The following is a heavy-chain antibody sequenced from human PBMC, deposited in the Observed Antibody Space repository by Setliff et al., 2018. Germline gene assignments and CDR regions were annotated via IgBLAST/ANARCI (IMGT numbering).Heavy chain of an antibody. CDR1: GFTISYYA. D-gene: IGHD2-2*01. Sequence: LRLSCAASGFTISYYAIHWVRQAPGKGLEWVAVSRYAENYQYYADSVKGRFTISRDNSENTLYLQMNSLRPDDTAVYHCARSPRPPTSLDYVDVWGDGTMVTVSS. V-gene: IGHV3-30-3*01. J-gene: IGHJ6*03. CDR3: ARSPRPPTSLDYVDV. CDR2: SRYAENYQ.